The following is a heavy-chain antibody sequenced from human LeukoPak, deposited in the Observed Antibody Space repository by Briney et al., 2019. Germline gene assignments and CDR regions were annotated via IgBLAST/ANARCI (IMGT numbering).Heavy chain of an antibody. J-gene: IGHJ4*02. D-gene: IGHD1-14*01. CDR2: IEWDGSNQ. CDR1: GFTFTSVG. Sequence: PGGSLRLSCAASGFTFTSVGMHWVRQAPGKWLEWVAFIEWDGSNQYYASSVKGRFTFSRDNSKNTLYLQMDSLRPEDTAVYYCAKGFRYHFDYWGQGSLVTVSS. V-gene: IGHV3-30*02. CDR3: AKGFRYHFDY.